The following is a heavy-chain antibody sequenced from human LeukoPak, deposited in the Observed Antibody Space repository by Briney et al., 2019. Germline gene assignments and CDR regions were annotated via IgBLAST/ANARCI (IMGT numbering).Heavy chain of an antibody. CDR1: GGSISSYY. J-gene: IGHJ5*02. V-gene: IGHV4-59*12. CDR2: IYYSGTT. D-gene: IGHD6-6*01. CDR3: ARAHSSSRYNWFDP. Sequence: KPSETLSLTCTVSGGSISSYYWSWIRQPPGKRLEYIGYIYYSGTTKYNPSLKSRVTISVDTSKNQFSLKLSSVTAADTAVYYCARAHSSSRYNWFDPWGQGTLVTVSS.